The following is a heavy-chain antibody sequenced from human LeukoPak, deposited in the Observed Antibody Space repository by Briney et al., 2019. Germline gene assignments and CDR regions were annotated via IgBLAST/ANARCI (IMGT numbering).Heavy chain of an antibody. CDR2: IWYDGSNK. V-gene: IGHV3-33*01. Sequence: GGSLRLSCAASGFTFSSYGMHWVRQAPGKGLEWVAVIWYDGSNKYYADSVKGRFTISRDNSKNTLYLQMNSLRAEDTAVYYCARDLAYYDSSGYFDYWGQGTLVTVSS. D-gene: IGHD3-22*01. J-gene: IGHJ4*02. CDR3: ARDLAYYDSSGYFDY. CDR1: GFTFSSYG.